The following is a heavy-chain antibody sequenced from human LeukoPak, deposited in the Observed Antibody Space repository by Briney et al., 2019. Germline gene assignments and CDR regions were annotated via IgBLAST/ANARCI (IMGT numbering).Heavy chain of an antibody. Sequence: GGSLRLSCVASGFTFSSYSMNWVRQAPGKGLEWVSSISSSSSYIYYADSVKGRFTISRDNAKNSLYLQMNSLRAEDTAVYYCARPPDYYDSSGQPHYWGQGTLVTVSS. V-gene: IGHV3-21*01. CDR2: ISSSSSYI. CDR3: ARPPDYYDSSGQPHY. CDR1: GFTFSSYS. D-gene: IGHD3-22*01. J-gene: IGHJ4*02.